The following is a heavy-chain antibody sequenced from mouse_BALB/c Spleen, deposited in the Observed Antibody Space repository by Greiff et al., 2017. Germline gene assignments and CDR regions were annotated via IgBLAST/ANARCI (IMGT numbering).Heavy chain of an antibody. CDR1: GYTFTSYW. V-gene: IGHV1S81*02. D-gene: IGHD1-1*01. CDR3: ARSGYYYGEDY. CDR2: INPSNGRT. J-gene: IGHJ2*01. Sequence: QVQLQQPGAELVKPGASVKLSCKASGYTFTSYWMHWVKQRPGQGLEWIGEINPSNGRTNYNEKFKSKATLTVDKSYSTAYMQLSSLTSEDSAVYYCARSGYYYGEDYWGQGTTLTVSS.